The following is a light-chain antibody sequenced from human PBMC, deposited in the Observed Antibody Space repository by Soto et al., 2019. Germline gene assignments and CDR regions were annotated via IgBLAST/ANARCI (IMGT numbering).Light chain of an antibody. CDR3: ASYTSSIV. V-gene: IGLV1-44*01. CDR2: NNN. Sequence: QSVLTQPPSASGTPGQRVTISCSGSRASIGSNTVTWYQHLPGAAPKLLVYNNNQRPSGVPDRFSGSKSDTSASLAISGLQFEDEAVYYCASYTSSIVFGTGTKLTVL. J-gene: IGLJ1*01. CDR1: RASIGSNT.